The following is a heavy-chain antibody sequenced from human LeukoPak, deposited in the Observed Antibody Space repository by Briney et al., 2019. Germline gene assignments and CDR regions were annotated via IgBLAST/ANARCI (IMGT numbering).Heavy chain of an antibody. D-gene: IGHD2-2*03. Sequence: GASVKVSCKASGYTFTSYYMHWVRRAPGQGLEWMGIINPSGGSTSYAQKFQGRVTMTRDTSTSTVYMELSSLRSEDTAVYYCARGAGGYCSSTSCYAYGMDVWGQGTTVTASS. CDR3: ARGAGGYCSSTSCYAYGMDV. CDR1: GYTFTSYY. J-gene: IGHJ6*02. CDR2: INPSGGST. V-gene: IGHV1-46*01.